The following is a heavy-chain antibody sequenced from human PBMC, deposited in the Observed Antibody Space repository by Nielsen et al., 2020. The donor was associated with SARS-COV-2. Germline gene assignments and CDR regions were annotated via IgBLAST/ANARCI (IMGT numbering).Heavy chain of an antibody. CDR3: AREESNYYYYAMDV. D-gene: IGHD2/OR15-2a*01. Sequence: GESLKISCAASGFTFSSYSMNWVRQAPGKGLEWVSYISSSSSTIYYADSVKGRFTISRDNAKNSLYLQMNSLRVEDTAVYYCAREESNYYYYAMDVWGQGTTVTVSS. CDR1: GFTFSSYS. V-gene: IGHV3-48*01. J-gene: IGHJ6*02. CDR2: ISSSSSTI.